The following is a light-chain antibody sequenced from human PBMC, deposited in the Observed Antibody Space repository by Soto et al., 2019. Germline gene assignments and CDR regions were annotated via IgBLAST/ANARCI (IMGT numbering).Light chain of an antibody. Sequence: EIVMTQSPATLSVSPGDRATLSCRASQSVSSYLAWYQQKPGQAPRLLIYGASTRDTGIPARFSGSGSGTEFTLTISSLQSEDFAVYYCQQYNNWPPWTFGQGTKVEIK. V-gene: IGKV3-15*01. CDR3: QQYNNWPPWT. CDR2: GAS. J-gene: IGKJ1*01. CDR1: QSVSSY.